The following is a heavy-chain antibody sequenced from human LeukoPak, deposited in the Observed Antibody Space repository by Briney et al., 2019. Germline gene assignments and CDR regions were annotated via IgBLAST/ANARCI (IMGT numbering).Heavy chain of an antibody. D-gene: IGHD1-26*01. V-gene: IGHV1-69*05. CDR1: GGTFSSYA. CDR3: ARDGRRYSGSYYYFDY. CDR2: IIPIFGTA. Sequence: GSSVKVSCKASGGTFSSYAISWVRQAPGQGLEWMGGIIPIFGTANYAQKFQGRVTITTDESTSTAYMELCSLRSEDTAVYYCARDGRRYSGSYYYFDYWGQGTLVTVSS. J-gene: IGHJ4*02.